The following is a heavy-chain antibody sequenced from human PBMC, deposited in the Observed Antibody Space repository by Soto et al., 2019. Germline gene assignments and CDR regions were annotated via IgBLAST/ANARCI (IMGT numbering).Heavy chain of an antibody. CDR3: GRGVDYRAYAIDY. Sequence: QVQLVESGGGVVQPGRSLRLSCAASGFTFSNYGMHWVRQAPGKGLEWVAVIWYDGSNEYFADSVKGRFTISRDNSKNTLFLQMDSLRAEDTAVYYCGRGVDYRAYAIDYWGQGTLVTVSS. V-gene: IGHV3-33*01. CDR2: IWYDGSNE. CDR1: GFTFSNYG. D-gene: IGHD4-17*01. J-gene: IGHJ4*02.